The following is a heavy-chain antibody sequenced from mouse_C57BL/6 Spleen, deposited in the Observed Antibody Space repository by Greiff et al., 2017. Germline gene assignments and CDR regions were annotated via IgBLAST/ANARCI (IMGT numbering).Heavy chain of an antibody. Sequence: SWGGLVKPGGSLKLSCAASGFTFSDYGMHWVRQAPEKGLEWVAYISSGSSTIYYADTVKGRFTISRDNAKNTLFLQMTSLRSEDTAMYYCASYYGSSSYYAMDYWGQGTSVTVSS. CDR1: GFTFSDYG. V-gene: IGHV5-17*01. D-gene: IGHD1-1*01. CDR3: ASYYGSSSYYAMDY. J-gene: IGHJ4*01. CDR2: ISSGSSTI.